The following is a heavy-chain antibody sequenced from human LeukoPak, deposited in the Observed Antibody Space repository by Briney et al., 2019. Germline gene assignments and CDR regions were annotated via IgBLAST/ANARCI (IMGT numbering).Heavy chain of an antibody. V-gene: IGHV3-30*18. D-gene: IGHD6-6*01. CDR1: GFTFSAYG. Sequence: PGGSLRLSCAASGFTFSAYGVHWVRQAPGKGLEGVALISHDGNNKYYADSVKGRFTISRDNSKNTLYLQLNSLRAEDTAVYYCAKYSSSSNYYYGMDVWGQGTTVTVSS. J-gene: IGHJ6*02. CDR3: AKYSSSSNYYYGMDV. CDR2: ISHDGNNK.